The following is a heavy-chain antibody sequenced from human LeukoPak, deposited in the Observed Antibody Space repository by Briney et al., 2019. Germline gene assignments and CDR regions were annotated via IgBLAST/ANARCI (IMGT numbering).Heavy chain of an antibody. D-gene: IGHD3-9*01. Sequence: SETLSLTCTVSGGSISSSSYYWGWLRQPPGKGLEWIGSIYYSGSTYYNPSLKSRVTISVDTSKNQFSLKLSSVTAADTAVYYCARTATNYDILTGYNNKFDPWGQGTLVTVSS. CDR1: GGSISSSSYY. CDR2: IYYSGST. CDR3: ARTATNYDILTGYNNKFDP. J-gene: IGHJ5*02. V-gene: IGHV4-39*01.